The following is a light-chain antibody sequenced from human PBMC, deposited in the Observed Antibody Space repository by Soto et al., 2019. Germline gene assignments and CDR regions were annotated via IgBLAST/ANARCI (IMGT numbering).Light chain of an antibody. J-gene: IGLJ1*01. V-gene: IGLV2-14*01. Sequence: QSALTQPASVSGSPGQSITISCTGTSSDVGDYNYVSWYRQHPGKAPKLMIYDVSDRPSGVSNRFSGSKSGNAASLTISGLQAEDEADYYCTSHTSSSTVRYVFGTGTKLTVL. CDR1: SSDVGDYNY. CDR3: TSHTSSSTVRYV. CDR2: DVS.